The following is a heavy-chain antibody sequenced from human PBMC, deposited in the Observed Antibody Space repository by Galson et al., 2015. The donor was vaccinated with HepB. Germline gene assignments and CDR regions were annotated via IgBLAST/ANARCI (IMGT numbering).Heavy chain of an antibody. CDR2: ISAYNGNT. CDR1: GYTFTSYG. CDR3: ARDYRVPRGSSGYYQYWYFDL. J-gene: IGHJ2*01. V-gene: IGHV1-18*01. Sequence: SVKVSCKASGYTFTSYGISWVRQAPGQGLEWMGWISAYNGNTNYAQKLQGRVTMTTDTSTSTAYMELRSLRSEDTAVYYCARDYRVPRGSSGYYQYWYFDLWGRGTLVTVSS. D-gene: IGHD3-22*01.